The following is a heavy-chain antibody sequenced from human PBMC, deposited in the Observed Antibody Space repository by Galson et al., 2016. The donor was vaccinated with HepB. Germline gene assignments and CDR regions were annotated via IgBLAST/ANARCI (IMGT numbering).Heavy chain of an antibody. V-gene: IGHV3-7*01. Sequence: SLRLSCAASGFTFSSYWMSWVRQAPGKGLEWLANIKQDGSEKYYVDSVKGRFTISRDNTKNSLYLQMNSLRVEDTAVYYCARPGLTGGPELDYWGQGTLVIVS. J-gene: IGHJ4*02. CDR2: IKQDGSEK. D-gene: IGHD7-27*01. CDR3: ARPGLTGGPELDY. CDR1: GFTFSSYW.